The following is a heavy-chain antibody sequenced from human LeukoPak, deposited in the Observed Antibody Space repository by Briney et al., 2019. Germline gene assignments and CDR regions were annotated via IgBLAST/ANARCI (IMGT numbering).Heavy chain of an antibody. J-gene: IGHJ4*02. CDR2: IYPGDSET. D-gene: IGHD1-26*01. V-gene: IGHV5-51*01. Sequence: GESLKISCQGSGSSFTTYWIGWVRQLPGKGLEWMGIIYPGDSETRYSPSFQGQVTISADKSISTAYLQWSSLKASDTAMYYCARRRDLYSGSYYPFDYWGQGTLVTVSS. CDR3: ARRRDLYSGSYYPFDY. CDR1: GSSFTTYW.